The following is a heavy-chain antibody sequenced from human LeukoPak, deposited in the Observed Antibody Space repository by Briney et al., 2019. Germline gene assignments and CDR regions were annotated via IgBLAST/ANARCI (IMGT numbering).Heavy chain of an antibody. CDR3: ASLVRGVITY. CDR2: ISSSGSTI. Sequence: GGSLRLSCAASGFTFSSYSMNWVRQAPGKGLEWVSYISSSGSTIYYADSVKGRFTISRDNAKNSLYLQMNSLRAEDTAVYYCASLVRGVITYWGQGTLVTVSS. V-gene: IGHV3-48*04. D-gene: IGHD3-10*01. J-gene: IGHJ4*02. CDR1: GFTFSSYS.